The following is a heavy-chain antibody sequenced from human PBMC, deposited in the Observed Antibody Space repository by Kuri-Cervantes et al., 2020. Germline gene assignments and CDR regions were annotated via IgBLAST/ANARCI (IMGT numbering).Heavy chain of an antibody. CDR2: IYSGGST. D-gene: IGHD3-10*01. V-gene: IGHV3-66*02. Sequence: GESLKISCAASGFTFSSYSMNWVRQAPGKGLEWVSVIYSGGSTYYADSVKGRFTISRDNSKNTLYLQMNSLRAEDTAVYYCARDKGFGELSQYGMDVWAKGPRSPSP. J-gene: IGHJ6*02. CDR3: ARDKGFGELSQYGMDV. CDR1: GFTFSSYS.